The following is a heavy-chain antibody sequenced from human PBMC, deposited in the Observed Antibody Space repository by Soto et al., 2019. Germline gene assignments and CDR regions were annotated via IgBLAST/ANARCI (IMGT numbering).Heavy chain of an antibody. J-gene: IGHJ6*02. CDR1: GGSVSSSSYS. D-gene: IGHD2-2*03. CDR2: IYSSENT. V-gene: IGHV4-39*01. Sequence: QLQLQESGPGLVKPSETLSLTCTVSGGSVSSSSYSWGWIRQSPGKGLEWIGTIYSSENTYYNPSRMRRVSRSVDTSKNAFSLKLSSVPAADTAVYYCARLNGYCISTNCHGYYGMDVWGQGTTVTVSS. CDR3: ARLNGYCISTNCHGYYGMDV.